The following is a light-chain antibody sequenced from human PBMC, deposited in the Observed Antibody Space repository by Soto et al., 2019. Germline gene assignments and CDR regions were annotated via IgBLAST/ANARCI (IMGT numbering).Light chain of an antibody. J-gene: IGKJ2*01. CDR2: GTS. CDR1: QTISNY. CDR3: QQSYTTPHT. Sequence: DLPMTQSPSSLSASVGARVIITCRASQTISNYVNWYQQKPGKAPQLLIYGTSSLHGGVPSRFSGSGSGTEFTLTISSLQPEDFATYSCQQSYTTPHTFGQGTKVEI. V-gene: IGKV1-39*01.